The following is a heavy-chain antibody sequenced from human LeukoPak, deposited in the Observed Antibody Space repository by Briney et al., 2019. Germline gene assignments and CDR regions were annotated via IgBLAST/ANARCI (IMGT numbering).Heavy chain of an antibody. D-gene: IGHD6-19*01. V-gene: IGHV1-69*06. CDR2: IIPIFGTA. CDR3: ARDEDSSGWYDY. CDR1: GGTFSSYA. J-gene: IGHJ4*02. Sequence: ASVKVSCKASGGTFSSYAISWVRQAPGQGLEWMGGIIPIFGTANHAQKFQGRVTITADKSTSTAYMELSSLRSEDTAVYYCARDEDSSGWYDYWGQGTLVTVSS.